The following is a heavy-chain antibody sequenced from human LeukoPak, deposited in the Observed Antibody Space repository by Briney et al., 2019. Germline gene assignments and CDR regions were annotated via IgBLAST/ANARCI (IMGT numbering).Heavy chain of an antibody. CDR2: IWYDGSNK. J-gene: IGHJ3*02. D-gene: IGHD3-22*01. CDR1: GFTFSSYG. Sequence: GGSLRLSCAASGFTFSSYGMHWVRQAPGKGLEWVAVIWYDGSNKYYADSVKGRFTISRDNSKNTLHLQMNSLRAEDTAVYYCARDPLYYDSSGYEDAFDIWGQGTMVTVSS. CDR3: ARDPLYYDSSGYEDAFDI. V-gene: IGHV3-33*01.